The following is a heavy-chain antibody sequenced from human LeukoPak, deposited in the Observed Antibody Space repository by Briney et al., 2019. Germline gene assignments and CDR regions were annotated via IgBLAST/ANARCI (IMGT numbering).Heavy chain of an antibody. CDR1: GFSFGTYA. Sequence: GGSLRLSCAASGFSFGTYAMSWVRQAPGKGLEWLSHITSGSITTHYADSVKGRFTVSRDNPKNSLYLQMNSVRAEDTAVYSCARDLTGPYDHWGQGTLVTVSS. V-gene: IGHV3-48*01. J-gene: IGHJ4*02. CDR3: ARDLTGPYDH. D-gene: IGHD3-22*01. CDR2: ITSGSITT.